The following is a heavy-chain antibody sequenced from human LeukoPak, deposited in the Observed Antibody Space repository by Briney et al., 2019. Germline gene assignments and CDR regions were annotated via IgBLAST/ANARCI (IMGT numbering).Heavy chain of an antibody. CDR2: LSAYNGNT. D-gene: IGHD3-10*01. CDR1: GYTFTNYG. V-gene: IGHV1-18*01. Sequence: ASVKVSCKASGYTFTNYGISWVRQAPGQGLEWMGWLSAYNGNTNYAQKLQGRVTMTTDTSTSTAYMEVRSLRSDDTAMYYCARQSFGSGSRDDALDIWGQGTVVTVSS. CDR3: ARQSFGSGSRDDALDI. J-gene: IGHJ3*02.